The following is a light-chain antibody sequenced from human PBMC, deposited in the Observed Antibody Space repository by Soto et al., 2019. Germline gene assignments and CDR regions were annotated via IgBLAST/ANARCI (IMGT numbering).Light chain of an antibody. CDR1: QSVSSN. Sequence: IGMTQSPATVSVPPRERATLSCRASQSVSSNLAWYQQKPGQAPRLLIYGASTRAAGIPARFSGSGSGTEFTLTISSLQSEDFAVYYCQQYGSSPPLTFGGGTKVDIK. CDR2: GAS. V-gene: IGKV3-15*01. CDR3: QQYGSSPPLT. J-gene: IGKJ4*01.